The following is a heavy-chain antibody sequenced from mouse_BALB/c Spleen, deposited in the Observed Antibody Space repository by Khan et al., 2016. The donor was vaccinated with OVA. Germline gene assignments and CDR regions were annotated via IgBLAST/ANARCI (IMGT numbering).Heavy chain of an antibody. CDR1: GYSITSDYA. D-gene: IGHD1-1*01. CDR2: ISYSGRT. V-gene: IGHV3-2*02. Sequence: EVQLQESGPGLVKPSQSLSLTCTVTGYSITSDYAWNWIRQFPGNKLEWMGYISYSGRTSYNPSLKSRISITGDTSTNQFFLQLNSVTTEDTATYFCARSVTSTTGLATYFDYWGQGTTLTVSS. CDR3: ARSVTSTTGLATYFDY. J-gene: IGHJ2*01.